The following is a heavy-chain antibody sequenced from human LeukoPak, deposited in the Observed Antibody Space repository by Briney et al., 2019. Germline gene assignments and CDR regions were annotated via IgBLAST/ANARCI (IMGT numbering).Heavy chain of an antibody. Sequence: GGSLRLSCAASGFTFSSYSMNWVRQAPGKGLEWVSSISSSSSYIYYADSVKGRFTISRDNAKNSLYLQMNSLRAEDTAVYYCARDLRLGELSSDAFDIWGQGTMVTVSS. V-gene: IGHV3-21*01. J-gene: IGHJ3*02. CDR2: ISSSSSYI. CDR1: GFTFSSYS. CDR3: ARDLRLGELSSDAFDI. D-gene: IGHD3-16*02.